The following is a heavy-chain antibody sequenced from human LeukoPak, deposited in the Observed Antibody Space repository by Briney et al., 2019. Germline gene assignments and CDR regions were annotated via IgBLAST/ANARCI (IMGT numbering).Heavy chain of an antibody. V-gene: IGHV4-4*09. CDR1: AASISNCY. D-gene: IGHD3-22*01. CDR2: ISTSGST. Sequence: SETLSLTCAVSAASISNCYWSWIRQAPGKGLEWIGYISTSGSTNYNPSLKSRVSISLDTSKNRFSLNLNFVTAADTAVYYCASPRSGYRYTFDYWGQGALVTVSS. CDR3: ASPRSGYRYTFDY. J-gene: IGHJ4*02.